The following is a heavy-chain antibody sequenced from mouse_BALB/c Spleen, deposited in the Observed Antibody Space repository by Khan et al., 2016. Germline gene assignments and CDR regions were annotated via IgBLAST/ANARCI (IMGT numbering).Heavy chain of an antibody. V-gene: IGHV2-6-7*01. Sequence: QVQLKQSGPGLVAPSQSLSITCTVSGFSLTGYGVNWVRQPPGKGLEWLGMIWGDGSTDYNSALQSRLSISKDNSKSQVFLKMNSLQTDDTATYYVARELGHYAMDYWGQGTSVTDSS. CDR3: ARELGHYAMDY. D-gene: IGHD4-1*01. J-gene: IGHJ4*01. CDR2: IWGDGST. CDR1: GFSLTGYG.